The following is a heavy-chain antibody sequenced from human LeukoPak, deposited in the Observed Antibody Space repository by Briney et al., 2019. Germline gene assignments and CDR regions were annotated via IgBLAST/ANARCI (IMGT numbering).Heavy chain of an antibody. CDR2: ISAYNGNA. V-gene: IGHV1-18*01. J-gene: IGHJ4*02. Sequence: ASVKVSCKASGYTFVNYGISWVRQAPGQGLEWMGWISAYNGNANYAQKLQGRVTMTTDTSTSTAYMEVRGLRSDDTAVYYCARTGNWAPDYWGQGTLVTVS. CDR1: GYTFVNYG. D-gene: IGHD1-14*01. CDR3: ARTGNWAPDY.